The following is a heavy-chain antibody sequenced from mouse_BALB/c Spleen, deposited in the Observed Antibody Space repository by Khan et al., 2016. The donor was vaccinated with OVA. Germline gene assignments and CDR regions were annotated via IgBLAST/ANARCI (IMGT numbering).Heavy chain of an antibody. D-gene: IGHD1-3*01. V-gene: IGHV1S137*01. CDR3: ARGSGNSRFAY. CDR2: ISTYYGDA. Sequence: QVQLLQSGAELVRPGVSVKISCKGSGYTFTDYAMHWVKQSHAKSLEWIGVISTYYGDADYNQKFKGKATITVDKSSSTAYMELARLTSEDSAIYYGARGSGNSRFAYWGQGTLVTVSA. J-gene: IGHJ3*01. CDR1: GYTFTDYA.